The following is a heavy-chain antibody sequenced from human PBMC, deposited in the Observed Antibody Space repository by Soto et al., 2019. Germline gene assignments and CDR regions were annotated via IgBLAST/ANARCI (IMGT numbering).Heavy chain of an antibody. CDR3: ARGPNMVRGVIITPHFDY. D-gene: IGHD3-10*01. CDR2: IYHSGST. Sequence: PSETLSLTCAVSGGSISSGGYSWSWIRQPPGKGLEWIGYIYHSGSTYYNPSLESRVTISVDRSKNQFSLKLSSVTAADTAVYYCARGPNMVRGVIITPHFDYWGQGTLVTVSS. CDR1: GGSISSGGYS. V-gene: IGHV4-30-2*01. J-gene: IGHJ4*02.